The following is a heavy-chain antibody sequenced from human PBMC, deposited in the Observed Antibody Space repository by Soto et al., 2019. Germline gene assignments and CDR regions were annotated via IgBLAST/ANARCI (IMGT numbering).Heavy chain of an antibody. CDR2: VYYSGTT. Sequence: QVQLQESGPGLVKPSETLSLTCTVSGGSISTYYWSWIRQPPGKGLEWIGHVYYSGTTNYNASLKSRVTMSVDTSRNHFSLKLTSVTAADTAVYYCARPSLGGTWGPFDYWGQGTLVTVSS. D-gene: IGHD6-19*01. J-gene: IGHJ4*02. V-gene: IGHV4-59*08. CDR3: ARPSLGGTWGPFDY. CDR1: GGSISTYY.